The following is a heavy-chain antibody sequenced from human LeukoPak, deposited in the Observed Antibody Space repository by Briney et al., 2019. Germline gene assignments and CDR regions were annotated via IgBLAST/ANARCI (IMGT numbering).Heavy chain of an antibody. J-gene: IGHJ4*02. D-gene: IGHD1-26*01. CDR3: ARGGSYSGLEPDY. Sequence: SVKVSCKASGGTFSSYAISWVRQAPGQGLEWMGGIIPIFGTANYAQKFQGRVTITADESTSTAYMELSSLRSEDTAVYYCARGGSYSGLEPDYWGQGTLVTVSS. V-gene: IGHV1-69*13. CDR2: IIPIFGTA. CDR1: GGTFSSYA.